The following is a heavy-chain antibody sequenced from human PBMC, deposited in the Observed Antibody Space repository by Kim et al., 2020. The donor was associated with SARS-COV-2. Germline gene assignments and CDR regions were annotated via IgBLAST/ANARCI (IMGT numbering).Heavy chain of an antibody. J-gene: IGHJ2*01. CDR3: ARLCGSSWYVRNGGHWYFDL. D-gene: IGHD6-13*01. V-gene: IGHV4-39*01. CDR1: GGSISSSSYY. Sequence: SETLSLTCTVSGGSISSSSYYWGWIRQPPGKGLEWIGSIYYSGSTYYNPSLKSRVTISVDTSKNQFSLKLSSVTAADTAVYYCARLCGSSWYVRNGGHWYFDLWGRGTLVTVSS. CDR2: IYYSGST.